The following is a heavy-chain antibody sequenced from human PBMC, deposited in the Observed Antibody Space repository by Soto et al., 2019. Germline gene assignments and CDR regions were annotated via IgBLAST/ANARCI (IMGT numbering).Heavy chain of an antibody. J-gene: IGHJ4*02. Sequence: HLQLQGSGPGLVKPSEILSLTCTVSGGSISDNDYWGWIRQPQGKGLEWIGTLHYSGRAYYHPSLKSRVTISVDTSRNQFSLNLSSVTAADTAVYFCARQGGDFRIDYWGQGTLVTVSS. CDR3: ARQGGDFRIDY. V-gene: IGHV4-39*01. CDR2: LHYSGRA. CDR1: GGSISDNDY. D-gene: IGHD4-17*01.